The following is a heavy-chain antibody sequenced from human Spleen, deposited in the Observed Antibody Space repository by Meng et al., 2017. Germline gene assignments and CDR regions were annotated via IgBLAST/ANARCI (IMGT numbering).Heavy chain of an antibody. D-gene: IGHD6-19*01. CDR1: GFIFSNYW. V-gene: IGHV3-7*01. J-gene: IGHJ4*02. CDR3: ARLVAGPFDY. Sequence: GGSLRLSCAASGFIFSNYWMSWVRQAPGKGLEWVANIKQDGSEKYYVDSVKGRFTISRDNAKNSLYLQMNSLRAEDTAVYYCARLVAGPFDYWGQGTLVTVSS. CDR2: IKQDGSEK.